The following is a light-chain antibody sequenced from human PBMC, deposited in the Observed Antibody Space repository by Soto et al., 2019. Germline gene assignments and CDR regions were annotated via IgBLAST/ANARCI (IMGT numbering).Light chain of an antibody. Sequence: EIVLTQSPGTLSVSPGERATISCRASQTVSSGFLAWYQQEVGQAPRLFIYGASTRATGIPDRFSCSGSGTDFTLTIDRLEPEDFAVYYCHQYYSSPTTFGGGTKVDI. CDR1: QTVSSGF. CDR3: HQYYSSPTT. V-gene: IGKV3-20*01. J-gene: IGKJ4*01. CDR2: GAS.